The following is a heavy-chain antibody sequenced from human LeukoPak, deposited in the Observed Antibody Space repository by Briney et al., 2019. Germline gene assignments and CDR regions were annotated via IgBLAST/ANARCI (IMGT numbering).Heavy chain of an antibody. CDR2: ISYIGSA. J-gene: IGHJ3*02. Sequence: SETLSLTCTVSSGSISSGDYYWTWIRQPPGKGLEWIGYISYIGSANYNPSLKSRVTISIDTSRNQFSLRLSSVTAADTAVYYCARDLVTVTKGFDIWGQGTMVSVSS. V-gene: IGHV4-61*08. CDR3: ARDLVTVTKGFDI. CDR1: SGSISSGDYY. D-gene: IGHD4-17*01.